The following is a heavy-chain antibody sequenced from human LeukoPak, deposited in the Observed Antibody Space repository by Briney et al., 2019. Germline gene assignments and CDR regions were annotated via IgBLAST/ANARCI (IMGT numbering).Heavy chain of an antibody. CDR1: GGSFSGYH. Sequence: PSETLSLTCAVYGGSFSGYHWSWIRQPPGKGLEWIGEINHSGSTNYNPSLKSRVTISVDTSKNQFSLKLSSVTAADTAVYYCARGRYSSGWYRYYFDYWGQGTLVTVSS. CDR3: ARGRYSSGWYRYYFDY. CDR2: INHSGST. V-gene: IGHV4-34*01. J-gene: IGHJ4*02. D-gene: IGHD6-19*01.